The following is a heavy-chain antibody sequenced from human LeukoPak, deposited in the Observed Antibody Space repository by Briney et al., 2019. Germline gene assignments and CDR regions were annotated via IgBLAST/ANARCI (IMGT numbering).Heavy chain of an antibody. CDR2: INPNSGGT. V-gene: IGHV1-2*02. Sequence: ASVKVSCKASGYTFTSYGISWVRQAPGQGLEWMGWINPNSGGTNYAQKFQGRVTMTRDTSISTAYMELSRLRSDDTAVYYCARATVAYSSSAEFGYWGQGTLVTVSS. CDR1: GYTFTSYG. J-gene: IGHJ4*02. D-gene: IGHD6-6*01. CDR3: ARATVAYSSSAEFGY.